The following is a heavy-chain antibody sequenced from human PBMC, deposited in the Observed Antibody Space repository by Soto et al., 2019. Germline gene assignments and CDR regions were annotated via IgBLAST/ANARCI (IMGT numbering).Heavy chain of an antibody. V-gene: IGHV4-61*01. CDR1: GGSVSTGSYD. CDR2: IFFTGSA. J-gene: IGHJ6*02. CDR3: ARDGHGMDV. Sequence: SETLSLTCTVSGGSVSTGSYDWSWIRQPPGKGLEWIGKIFFTGSAHYNPSLRNRVTMSVDTSKDQFSLTLTSVTAADTAVYYCARDGHGMDVWGQGTTVT.